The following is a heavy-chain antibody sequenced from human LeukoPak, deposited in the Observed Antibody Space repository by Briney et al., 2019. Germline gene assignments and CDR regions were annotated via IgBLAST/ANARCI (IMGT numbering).Heavy chain of an antibody. CDR1: GYTFTHYW. J-gene: IGHJ5*01. V-gene: IGHV5-51*01. CDR3: ARGDVVRGVSWFDS. CDR2: VFPGDSDT. Sequence: LGESLKISCKGSGYTFTHYWIGWVRQMPGKGLESMGVVFPGDSDTRYSPSFQGQVSISADKSINTAYLQWSSLKASDTAMYYCARGDVVRGVSWFDSWGQGALVTVSS. D-gene: IGHD2-21*02.